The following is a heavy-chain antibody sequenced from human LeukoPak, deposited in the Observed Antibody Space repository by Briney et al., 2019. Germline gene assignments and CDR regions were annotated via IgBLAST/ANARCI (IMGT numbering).Heavy chain of an antibody. Sequence: PAGTLCLSCAASGFTFSSYWMHWVRHPPGKGLVWFSRITSDGSSTSYEDSVKGRFTISRDNDKNTLYLQMNSLRAEDTAVYYCGSAVVIQNGMDVWGQGTTVTVSS. CDR3: GSAVVIQNGMDV. CDR2: ITSDGSST. CDR1: GFTFSSYW. V-gene: IGHV3-74*01. D-gene: IGHD3-22*01. J-gene: IGHJ6*02.